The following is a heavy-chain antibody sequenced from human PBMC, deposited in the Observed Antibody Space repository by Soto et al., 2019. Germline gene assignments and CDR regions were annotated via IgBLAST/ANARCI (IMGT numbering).Heavy chain of an antibody. J-gene: IGHJ4*02. CDR1: GYTFTHYY. D-gene: IGHD6-13*01. CDR2: INPASGST. Sequence: QVQLVQSGAEVKKPGASVKLSCRTSGYTFTHYYIHWVRQAPGQGLEWLGIINPASGSTNYAQDFQGRVTLTMVTSTTTVYMDLSGLRAGDTAIFYCARDLAAGDHWGQGTLVTVSS. CDR3: ARDLAAGDH. V-gene: IGHV1-46*01.